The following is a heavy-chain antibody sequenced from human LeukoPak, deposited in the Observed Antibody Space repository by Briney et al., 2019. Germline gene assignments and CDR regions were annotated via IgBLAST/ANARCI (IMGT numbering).Heavy chain of an antibody. CDR1: GFTFSSYS. Sequence: PGGSLRLSCTASGFTFSSYSMNWVRQAPGKGLEWVSSISTSSSYIYYADSVKGRFTISRDNAKNSLYLQMNSLRAEDTAVYYCARHSSSSVSDAFDIWGQGTMVTVSS. J-gene: IGHJ3*02. CDR3: ARHSSSSVSDAFDI. V-gene: IGHV3-21*01. CDR2: ISTSSSYI. D-gene: IGHD6-6*01.